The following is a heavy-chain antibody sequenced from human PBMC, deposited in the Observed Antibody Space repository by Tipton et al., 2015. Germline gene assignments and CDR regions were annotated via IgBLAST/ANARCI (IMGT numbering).Heavy chain of an antibody. V-gene: IGHV3-30*18. CDR2: ISYDGHSL. J-gene: IGHJ6*02. Sequence: RSLRLSCAASGFIFSDYAIHWVRQPPGMGLEWVALISYDGHSLYYAGSVKGRFTISRDNSKSTVFLQMDSLTLDDTAVYYCAKSLVSGDHQANPYYGMDVWGQGTTVTVSS. CDR1: GFIFSDYA. CDR3: AKSLVSGDHQANPYYGMDV. D-gene: IGHD2-21*01.